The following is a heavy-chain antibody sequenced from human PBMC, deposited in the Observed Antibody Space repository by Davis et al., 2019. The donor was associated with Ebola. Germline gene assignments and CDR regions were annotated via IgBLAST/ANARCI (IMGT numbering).Heavy chain of an antibody. CDR3: ARRGPYCTNGVCHKKIDY. V-gene: IGHV4-39*07. Sequence: MPSETLSLTCTVSGGSISSSIYYWGWIRQPPGKGLEWIGSIYYSGSTYYNPSLKSRVTISVDTSKNQFSLKLSSVTAADTAVYYCARRGPYCTNGVCHKKIDYWGQGTLVTVSS. CDR1: GGSISSSIYY. CDR2: IYYSGST. J-gene: IGHJ4*02. D-gene: IGHD2-8*01.